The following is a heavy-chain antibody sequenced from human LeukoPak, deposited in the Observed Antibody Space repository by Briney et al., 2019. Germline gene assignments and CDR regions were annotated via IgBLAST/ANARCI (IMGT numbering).Heavy chain of an antibody. J-gene: IGHJ4*02. D-gene: IGHD3-16*02. CDR3: ARDLKGNYRYPHDY. CDR1: GFTFRSYG. Sequence: PETSLRLSCAASGFTFRSYGMHWVRQAPGKGLEWVAVILYDGSKTYYADSVQGRFTVSRDNAKNSLSLQMNSLRAEDTAVYYCARDLKGNYRYPHDYWGQGTLVTVSS. V-gene: IGHV3-30*03. CDR2: ILYDGSKT.